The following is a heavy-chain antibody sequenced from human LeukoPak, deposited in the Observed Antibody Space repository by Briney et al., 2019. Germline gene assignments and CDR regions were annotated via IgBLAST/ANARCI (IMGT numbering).Heavy chain of an antibody. D-gene: IGHD6-13*01. Sequence: ASVKVSCKASGYTFTNYFIHWVRQAPGQGLEWMGIINPRDRSTAYPQKFQGRVAMISDTSTTTVHMVLSSVRSEDRAMYCCARVGPGIAAEAWGQGTLVTVSS. CDR3: ARVGPGIAAEA. CDR1: GYTFTNYF. CDR2: INPRDRST. J-gene: IGHJ4*02. V-gene: IGHV1-46*01.